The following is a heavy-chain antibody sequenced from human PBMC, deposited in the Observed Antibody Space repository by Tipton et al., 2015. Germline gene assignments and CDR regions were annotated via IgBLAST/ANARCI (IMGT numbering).Heavy chain of an antibody. D-gene: IGHD4-23*01. J-gene: IGHJ2*01. CDR3: ARALFYGGNTDWYFDL. Sequence: TLSLTCNVSGGSISGHFWSWIRQPPGKGLEWIGYISYSGSTKYNPSLEGRVTMSIDTSENQFSLKLSSVTAADTAVYYCARALFYGGNTDWYFDLWGRGTLVTVSS. CDR2: ISYSGST. CDR1: GGSISGHF. V-gene: IGHV4-59*11.